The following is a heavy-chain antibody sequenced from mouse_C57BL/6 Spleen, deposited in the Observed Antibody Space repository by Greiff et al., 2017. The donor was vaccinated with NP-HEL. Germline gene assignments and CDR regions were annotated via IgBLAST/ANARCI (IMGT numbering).Heavy chain of an antibody. V-gene: IGHV1-52*01. D-gene: IGHD1-1*01. CDR2: IDPSDSET. CDR3: ARPGLLYGSSPYAMDY. J-gene: IGHJ4*01. CDR1: GYTFTSYW. Sequence: QVQLQQPGAELVRPGSSVKLSCKASGYTFTSYWMHWVKQRPIQGLEWIGNIDPSDSETHYNQKFKDKATLTVDKSSSTAYMQLSSLTSEDSAVYYCARPGLLYGSSPYAMDYWGQGTSVTVSS.